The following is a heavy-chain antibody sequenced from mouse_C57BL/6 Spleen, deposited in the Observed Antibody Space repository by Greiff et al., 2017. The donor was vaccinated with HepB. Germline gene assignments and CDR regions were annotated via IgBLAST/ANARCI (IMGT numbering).Heavy chain of an antibody. CDR3: ARDRGLKAWFAY. D-gene: IGHD1-3*01. CDR1: GFTFSSYA. Sequence: DVKLVEPGGGLVMPGGSLKLSCAASGFTFSSYAMSWVRQTPEKRLEWVATISDGGSYTYYPDNVKGRFTISRDNAKNNLYLQMSHLKSEDTAMYYCARDRGLKAWFAYWGQGTLVTVSA. V-gene: IGHV5-4*01. CDR2: ISDGGSYT. J-gene: IGHJ3*01.